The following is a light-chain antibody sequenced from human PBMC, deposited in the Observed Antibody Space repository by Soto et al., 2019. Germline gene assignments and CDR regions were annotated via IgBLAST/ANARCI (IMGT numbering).Light chain of an antibody. CDR2: DAS. Sequence: EIVLTQSPVTLSLSPGGRATLSCRASQTVSNQLAWYQQKPGQAPRLLIYDASRRVTGIPARFSGSGSGTDFTLTLSSLEPEDFAVYYCQQRAGSSTFGQGTRLEIK. CDR1: QTVSNQ. J-gene: IGKJ5*01. CDR3: QQRAGSST. V-gene: IGKV3-11*01.